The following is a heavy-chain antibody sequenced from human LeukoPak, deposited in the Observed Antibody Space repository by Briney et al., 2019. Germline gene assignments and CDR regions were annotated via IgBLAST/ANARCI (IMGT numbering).Heavy chain of an antibody. CDR2: ISWNSGSI. Sequence: GRSLRLSCGASGFTFDDYAMHWVRQAPGKGLEWVSGISWNSGSIGYADSVKGRFTISRDNAKNSLYLQMNSLRAEDTALYYCAKDILSSSWYGRVAFDLWGQGTMVTVSS. CDR3: AKDILSSSWYGRVAFDL. CDR1: GFTFDDYA. D-gene: IGHD6-13*01. J-gene: IGHJ3*01. V-gene: IGHV3-9*01.